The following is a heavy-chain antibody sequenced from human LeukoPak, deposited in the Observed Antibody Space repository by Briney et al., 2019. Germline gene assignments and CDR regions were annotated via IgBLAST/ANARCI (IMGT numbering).Heavy chain of an antibody. J-gene: IGHJ6*03. CDR2: LSSSGSAF. Sequence: GGSLTLSCEDSGFTFRSYEMNWVRQAPGKGLEWIAYLSSSGSAFSYADSVKGRFTIARDNAKNSVYLEMNSLRADDTAVYFCARLPVTEYQYMDVWGKGTTVIISS. V-gene: IGHV3-48*03. D-gene: IGHD2-2*01. CDR1: GFTFRSYE. CDR3: ARLPVTEYQYMDV.